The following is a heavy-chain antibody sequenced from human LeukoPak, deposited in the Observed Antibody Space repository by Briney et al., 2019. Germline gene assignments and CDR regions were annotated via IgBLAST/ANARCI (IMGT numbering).Heavy chain of an antibody. J-gene: IGHJ4*02. CDR1: GGSISSSSYY. D-gene: IGHD1-26*01. V-gene: IGHV4-39*07. Sequence: SETLSLTCTVSGGSISSSSYYWGWIRQPPGKGLEWIGSIYYSGSTYYNPSLKSRVTISVDTSKNQFSLKLSSVTAADTAVYYCAREGWELSHYWGQGTLVTVSS. CDR2: IYYSGST. CDR3: AREGWELSHY.